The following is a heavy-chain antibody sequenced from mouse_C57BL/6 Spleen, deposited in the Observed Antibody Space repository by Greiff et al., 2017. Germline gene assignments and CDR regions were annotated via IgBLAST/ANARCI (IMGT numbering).Heavy chain of an antibody. J-gene: IGHJ2*01. CDR1: GFTFSSYG. V-gene: IGHV5-6*01. D-gene: IGHD1-1*01. Sequence: EVNLVESGGDLVKPGGSLKLSCAASGFTFSSYGMSWVRQTPDKRLEWVATISSGGSYTYYPDNVKGRFTISRDNAKNTLYLQMSSLESEDTAMYCCARPALITTVLAPFDCWCQGTTLTVSS. CDR3: ARPALITTVLAPFDC. CDR2: ISSGGSYT.